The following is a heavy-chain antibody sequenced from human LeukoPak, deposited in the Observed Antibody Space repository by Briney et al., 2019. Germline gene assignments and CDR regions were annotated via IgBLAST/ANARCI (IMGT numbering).Heavy chain of an antibody. J-gene: IGHJ5*02. D-gene: IGHD5-12*01. CDR3: ARDEWLRFGWFDP. Sequence: SQTLSLTCTVSGGYITTDGYYWSWIRQHPAKGLEWIGRIYTSGSTNYNPSLKSRVTMSVDTSKNQFSLKLSSVTAADTAVYYCARDEWLRFGWFDPWGQGTLVTVSS. V-gene: IGHV4-61*02. CDR1: GGYITTDGYY. CDR2: IYTSGST.